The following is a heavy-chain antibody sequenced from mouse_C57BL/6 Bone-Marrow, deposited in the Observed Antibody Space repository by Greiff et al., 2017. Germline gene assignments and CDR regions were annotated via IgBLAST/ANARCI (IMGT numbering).Heavy chain of an antibody. CDR3: AKPTGSYDAMDY. CDR1: GFSLTSYG. V-gene: IGHV2-9*01. J-gene: IGHJ4*01. D-gene: IGHD1-1*01. CDR2: IWGGGST. Sequence: MQRVESGPGLVAPSQSLSITCTVSGFSLTSYGVHWVRQPPGKGLEWLGVIWGGGSTNYNSALKSKLSISVDNSKSQVFIQMNSLQTDDTAMYYCAKPTGSYDAMDYWGQGTSVTVSS.